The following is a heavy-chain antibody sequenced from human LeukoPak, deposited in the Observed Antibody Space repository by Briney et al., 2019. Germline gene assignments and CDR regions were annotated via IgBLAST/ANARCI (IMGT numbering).Heavy chain of an antibody. CDR2: IRYDGSNK. V-gene: IGHV3-30*02. J-gene: IGHJ4*02. D-gene: IGHD3-9*01. CDR3: ARETGWLFDY. Sequence: GGSLRLSCAASGFTFSSYGMHWVHQAPGKGLEWVAFIRYDGSNKYYADSVKGRFTISRDNSKNTLYLQMNSLRAEDTAVYYCARETGWLFDYWGQGTLVTVSS. CDR1: GFTFSSYG.